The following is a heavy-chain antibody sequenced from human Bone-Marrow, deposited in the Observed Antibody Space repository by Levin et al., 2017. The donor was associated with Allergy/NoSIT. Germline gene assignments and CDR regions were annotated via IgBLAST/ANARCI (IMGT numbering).Heavy chain of an antibody. CDR1: GYTFTSYW. CDR2: IDPRDSNT. CDR3: ATGPDGSGRMNF. J-gene: IGHJ4*02. Sequence: KVSCKASGYTFTSYWISWVRQMPGRGLEWMSKIDPRDSNTNYSPSFEGRVIVSVDKSITTAYLQRTSLKASDTAMYFCATGPDGSGRMNFWGQGTLVTVSS. D-gene: IGHD3-10*01. V-gene: IGHV5-10-1*01.